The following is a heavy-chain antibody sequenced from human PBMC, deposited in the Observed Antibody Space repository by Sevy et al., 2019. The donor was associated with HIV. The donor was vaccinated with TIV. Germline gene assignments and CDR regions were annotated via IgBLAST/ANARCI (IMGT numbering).Heavy chain of an antibody. D-gene: IGHD2-15*01. V-gene: IGHV3-7*03. CDR1: GLTFSNYW. CDR3: FGGIN. Sequence: GESLKISCTDSGLTFSNYWMHWVRQAPGKGLEWVASIKKDGSQKDYVDSVKGRFIISRDNAKSSVYLQMNSLRDEDAAVYYCFGGINWGQGTLVTVSS. J-gene: IGHJ4*02. CDR2: IKKDGSQK.